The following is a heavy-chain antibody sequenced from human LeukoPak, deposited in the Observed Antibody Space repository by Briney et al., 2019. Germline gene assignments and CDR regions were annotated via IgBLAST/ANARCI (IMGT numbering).Heavy chain of an antibody. Sequence: PGGSLRLSCAASGFTFDHYGMSWARQAPGKGLEWVSGINWSGGSTGYADSVKGRFTISRDNAKNTLYLQMNSLRAEDTAVYYCAKMGKTENHYGSGRFSYYYYMDVWGKGTTVTISS. V-gene: IGHV3-20*04. J-gene: IGHJ6*03. CDR2: INWSGGST. CDR3: AKMGKTENHYGSGRFSYYYYMDV. CDR1: GFTFDHYG. D-gene: IGHD3-10*01.